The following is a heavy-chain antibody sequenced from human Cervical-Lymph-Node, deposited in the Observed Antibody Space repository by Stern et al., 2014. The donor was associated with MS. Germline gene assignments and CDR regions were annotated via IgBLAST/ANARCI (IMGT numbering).Heavy chain of an antibody. CDR3: AGDRRAMTVYY. CDR2: IKGDGSEK. D-gene: IGHD2-21*02. CDR1: GFTFSSHW. Sequence: QLVQSGGGLVQPGGSLRLSCVASGFTFSSHWMSWVRQAPGKGLEWVANIKGDGSEKYYVDSVRGRFTISRDNAKNSLYLQMNSLRDEDTALYYCAGDRRAMTVYYWGQGTLVTVSS. J-gene: IGHJ4*02. V-gene: IGHV3-7*01.